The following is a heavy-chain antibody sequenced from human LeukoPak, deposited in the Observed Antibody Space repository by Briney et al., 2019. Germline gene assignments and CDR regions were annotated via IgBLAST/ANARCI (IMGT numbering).Heavy chain of an antibody. Sequence: GRSLRLSCTASGFTFGDYAMSWVRQAPGKGLEWVGFIRSKAYGGTTEYAASVKGRFTISRDDSKSIAYLQMNSLKTEDIAVYYCTVPPYYYDSSGQTVSDYWGQGTLVTVSS. CDR1: GFTFGDYA. CDR3: TVPPYYYDSSGQTVSDY. CDR2: IRSKAYGGTT. V-gene: IGHV3-49*04. D-gene: IGHD3-22*01. J-gene: IGHJ4*02.